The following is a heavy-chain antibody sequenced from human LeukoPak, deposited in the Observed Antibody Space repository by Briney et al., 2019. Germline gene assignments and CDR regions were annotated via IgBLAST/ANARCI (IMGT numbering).Heavy chain of an antibody. CDR1: GFTSNNYV. CDR3: AKDLPPRDSSGYAILHYFDS. CDR2: ISGSGGNT. V-gene: IGHV3-23*01. D-gene: IGHD3-22*01. Sequence: GGSLRLSCAASGFTSNNYVMSWVRQAPGKGLEWVSGISGSGGNTYYANSVRGRFSISRDNSKNTLFLQMNSLRAEDTALYYCAKDLPPRDSSGYAILHYFDSWGQGTLVTVSS. J-gene: IGHJ4*02.